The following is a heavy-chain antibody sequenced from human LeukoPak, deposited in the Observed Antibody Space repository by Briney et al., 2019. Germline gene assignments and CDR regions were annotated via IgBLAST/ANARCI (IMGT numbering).Heavy chain of an antibody. Sequence: SVKVSCKASGGTFSSFAIRWVRQAPGQGLEWMGAYIPIFNKTNYAQKFQGRVTITADESTDTAYMELRSLKSEDTAVYYCARGGYCSRTSCHLYYSWFDPWGQGTLFTVSS. J-gene: IGHJ5*02. V-gene: IGHV1-69*13. CDR2: YIPIFNKT. CDR1: GGTFSSFA. CDR3: ARGGYCSRTSCHLYYSWFDP. D-gene: IGHD2-2*01.